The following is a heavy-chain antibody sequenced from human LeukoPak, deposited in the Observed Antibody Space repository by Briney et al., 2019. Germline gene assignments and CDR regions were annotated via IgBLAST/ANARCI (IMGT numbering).Heavy chain of an antibody. CDR1: GYPFSAHF. J-gene: IGHJ4*02. CDR2: IDTTTGNP. Sequence: ASVKVSCKASGYPFSAHFLSWVRQAPGQGLEWMGNIDTTTGNPRYAQDFTGRFVFSLDTSVSTAYLQITSLKADDTAAYYCVRGTPTPGMDYWGQGTQVTVSS. V-gene: IGHV7-4-1*02. D-gene: IGHD3-10*01. CDR3: VRGTPTPGMDY.